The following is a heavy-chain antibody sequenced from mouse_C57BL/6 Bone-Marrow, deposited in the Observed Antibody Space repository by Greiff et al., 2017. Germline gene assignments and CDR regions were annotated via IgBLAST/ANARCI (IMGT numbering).Heavy chain of an antibody. J-gene: IGHJ2*01. CDR1: GYSITSGYY. CDR3: ARVGYYGRRNYY. V-gene: IGHV3-6*01. D-gene: IGHD1-1*01. Sequence: EVKLMESGPGLVKPSQSLSLTCSVTGYSITSGYYWNWIRQFPGNKLEWMGYISDDGSNNYNPSLKNRISITRDTSKNQFFLKLNSVTTEDTATYYCARVGYYGRRNYYWGQGTTLTVSS. CDR2: ISDDGSN.